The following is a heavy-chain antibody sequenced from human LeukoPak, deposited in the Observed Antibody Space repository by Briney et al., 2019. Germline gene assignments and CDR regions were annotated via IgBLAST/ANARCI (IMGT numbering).Heavy chain of an antibody. V-gene: IGHV3-48*02. CDR2: ISSRGSSI. CDR3: ARTYNSGWYFDY. Sequence: GGSLRLSCATSGFTLSSFNMIWVRQAPGKGLEWVSYISSRGSSIYYADSVKGRFTISRDNAKNSLYLQMDSLRDDDTAVYYCARTYNSGWYFDYWGQGTLVTVSS. J-gene: IGHJ4*02. D-gene: IGHD6-19*01. CDR1: GFTLSSFN.